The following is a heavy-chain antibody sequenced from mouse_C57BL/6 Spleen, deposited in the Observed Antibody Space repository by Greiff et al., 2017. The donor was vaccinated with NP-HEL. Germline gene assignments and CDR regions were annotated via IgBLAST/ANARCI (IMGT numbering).Heavy chain of an antibody. CDR2: IRNKANGYTT. V-gene: IGHV7-3*01. CDR1: GFTFTDYY. Sequence: EVMLVESGGGLVQPGGSLSLSCAASGFTFTDYYMSWVRQPPGKALEWLGFIRNKANGYTTEYSASVKGRFTISRDNSQSILYLQMNALRAEDSATYYCARWLRWYFDVWGTGTTVTVSS. J-gene: IGHJ1*03. CDR3: ARWLRWYFDV. D-gene: IGHD2-2*01.